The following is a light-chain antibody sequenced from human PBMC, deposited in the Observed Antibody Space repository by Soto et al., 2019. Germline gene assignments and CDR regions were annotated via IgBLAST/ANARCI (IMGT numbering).Light chain of an antibody. CDR3: AAWDDSLIGPV. CDR2: TNN. V-gene: IGLV1-47*01. J-gene: IGLJ3*02. CDR1: SSNIGTNY. Sequence: QSVLTQPPSASGTPGQRVTISCSGTSSNIGTNYVFWYQQFPGTAPKLLIYTNNQRPSGVPDRFSGSQSGTSASLDISGLRSEDEADYYCAAWDDSLIGPVFGGGTQLTVL.